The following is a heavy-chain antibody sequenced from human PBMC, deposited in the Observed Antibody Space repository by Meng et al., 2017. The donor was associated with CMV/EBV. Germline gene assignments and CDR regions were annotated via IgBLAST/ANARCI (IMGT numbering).Heavy chain of an antibody. V-gene: IGHV3-48*03. CDR3: AREGEVTIFGVVIYYYYGMDV. Sequence: GESLKISCAASGFTFSSYEMNWVRQAPGKGLEWVSYISSSGSTIYYADSVKGRFTISRDNAKNSLYLQMNSLRAEDTAVYYCAREGEVTIFGVVIYYYYGMDVWGQGTKVTVSS. CDR1: GFTFSSYE. D-gene: IGHD3-3*01. CDR2: ISSSGSTI. J-gene: IGHJ6*02.